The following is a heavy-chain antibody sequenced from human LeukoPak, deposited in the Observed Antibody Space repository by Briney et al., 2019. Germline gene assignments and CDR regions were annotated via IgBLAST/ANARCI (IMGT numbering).Heavy chain of an antibody. V-gene: IGHV1-69*01. Sequence: GASVKVSCKASGGTFSSYAISWVRQAPGQGLEWMGGIIPIFGTANYAQKFQGRVTITADESTSTAYMELSSLRSDDTAVYYCARGSILGYFDWLLRGDPNRYTRDYYYYGMDVWGQGTTVTVSS. CDR1: GGTFSSYA. D-gene: IGHD3-9*01. CDR3: ARGSILGYFDWLLRGDPNRYTRDYYYYGMDV. CDR2: IIPIFGTA. J-gene: IGHJ6*02.